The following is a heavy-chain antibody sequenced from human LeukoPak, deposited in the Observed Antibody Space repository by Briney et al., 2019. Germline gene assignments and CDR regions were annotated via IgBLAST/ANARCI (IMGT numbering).Heavy chain of an antibody. CDR3: ASRPPHNCNYA. V-gene: IGHV5-51*01. Sequence: GESLKISCQSYGTSYVIGWVRQMPWKGLEWMGIIYPGDSNTRYSPSFQGQVTISADKSINTAYLQWSSLKASDTAMYYCASRPPHNCNYAWGQGTQVTVSS. CDR2: IYPGDSNT. J-gene: IGHJ5*02. D-gene: IGHD1-7*01. CDR1: GTSYV.